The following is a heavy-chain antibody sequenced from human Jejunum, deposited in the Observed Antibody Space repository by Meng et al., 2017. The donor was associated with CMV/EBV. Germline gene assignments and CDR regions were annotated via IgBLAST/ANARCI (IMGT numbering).Heavy chain of an antibody. J-gene: IGHJ4*02. CDR2: ISASTGGTI. CDR3: TRGLAY. Sequence: SCAVSGFTFTDYYLSWIRQAPGKGLEWVSCISASTGGTIHYADSVKVRFTISRDNAKNSLYLQMNSLRVEDTAVYYCTRGLAYWGQGSLVTVSS. CDR1: GFTFTDYY. D-gene: IGHD3-9*01. V-gene: IGHV3-11*04.